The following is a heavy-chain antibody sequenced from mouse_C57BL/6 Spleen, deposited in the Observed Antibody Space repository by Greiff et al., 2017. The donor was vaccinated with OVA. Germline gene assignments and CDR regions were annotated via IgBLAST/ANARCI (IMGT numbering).Heavy chain of an antibody. Sequence: QVQLQQSGAELVKPGASVKLSCKASGYTFTSYWMQWVKQRPGQGLEWIGEIDPSDSYTNYNQKFKGKATLTVDTSSSTAYLQLSSLTYEDSAVYYCARNYYVSSYYYAMDYWGQGTSVTVSS. CDR1: GYTFTSYW. CDR2: IDPSDSYT. D-gene: IGHD1-1*01. J-gene: IGHJ4*01. CDR3: ARNYYVSSYYYAMDY. V-gene: IGHV1-50*01.